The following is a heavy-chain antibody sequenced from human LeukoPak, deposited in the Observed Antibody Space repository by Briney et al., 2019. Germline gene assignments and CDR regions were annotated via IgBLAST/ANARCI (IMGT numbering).Heavy chain of an antibody. CDR3: ARNNGMDV. CDR1: GYTFTSYY. Sequence: ASVTVSCTASGYTFTSYYIHWVRQAPGQGPEWMGIINPSGGSTGYAQKFQGRVTMTRDTSTSTVYMELSSLRFEDTALYHCARNNGMDVWGQGTTVIVSS. V-gene: IGHV1-46*01. J-gene: IGHJ6*02. CDR2: INPSGGST.